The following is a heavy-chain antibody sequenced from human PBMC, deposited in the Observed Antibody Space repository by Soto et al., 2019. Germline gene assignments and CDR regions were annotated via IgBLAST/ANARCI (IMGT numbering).Heavy chain of an antibody. D-gene: IGHD2-21*02. Sequence: PGGSLRLSCAASGFTFSSYAMHWVRQAPGKGLEWVAVISYDGSNKYYADSVKGRFTISRDNSKNTLYLQMNSLRAEDTAVYYCASVPYCGGDCYSRWFDPWGQGTLVTVSS. V-gene: IGHV3-30-3*01. CDR3: ASVPYCGGDCYSRWFDP. J-gene: IGHJ5*02. CDR1: GFTFSSYA. CDR2: ISYDGSNK.